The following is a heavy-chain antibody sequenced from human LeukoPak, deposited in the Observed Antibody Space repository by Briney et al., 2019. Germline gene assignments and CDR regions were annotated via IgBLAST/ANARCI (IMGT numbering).Heavy chain of an antibody. D-gene: IGHD1-26*01. J-gene: IGHJ5*02. Sequence: SETLSLTCTVSGGSISSYYWSWIRQPPGKGLEWIGYIYTSGSTNYNPSLKSRVTISVDTSKNQFSLKLSSVTAADTAVYYCARHNGSYLDGWFDPWGQGTLVTVSS. CDR3: ARHNGSYLDGWFDP. CDR2: IYTSGST. CDR1: GGSISSYY. V-gene: IGHV4-4*09.